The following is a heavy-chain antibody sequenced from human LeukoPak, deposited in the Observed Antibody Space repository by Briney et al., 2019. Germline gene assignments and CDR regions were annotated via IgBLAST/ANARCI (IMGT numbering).Heavy chain of an antibody. CDR1: GFTFSSYA. V-gene: IGHV3-30*04. CDR2: ISDDGSNK. CDR3: AELGITMIGGV. D-gene: IGHD3-10*02. J-gene: IGHJ6*04. Sequence: GGSLRLSCSASGFTFSSYAMHWVRQAPGKGLEWVAVISDDGSNKYYADSVKGRFTISRDNAKNSLYLQMNSLRAEDTAVYYCAELGITMIGGVWGKGTTVTISS.